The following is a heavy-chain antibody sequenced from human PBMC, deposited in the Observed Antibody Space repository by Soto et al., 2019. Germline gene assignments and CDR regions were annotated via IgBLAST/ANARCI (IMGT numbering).Heavy chain of an antibody. V-gene: IGHV5-51*01. CDR1: GYTFTNYW. CDR3: AASIFYYGMDV. Sequence: GESLKISCKGSGYTFTNYWIGWVRQMPGKGPEWMGIIYPGDSDTKYNPSFQGQVTISADKSITTTYLQWSSLKASDTAIYYCAASIFYYGMDVWGQGTTVHRLL. CDR2: IYPGDSDT. J-gene: IGHJ6*02.